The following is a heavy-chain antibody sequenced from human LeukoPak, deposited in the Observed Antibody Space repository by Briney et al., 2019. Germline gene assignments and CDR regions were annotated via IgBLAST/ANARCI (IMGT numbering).Heavy chain of an antibody. CDR1: GYTLTELS. J-gene: IGHJ3*02. D-gene: IGHD3-22*01. CDR2: FDPEDGET. V-gene: IGHV1-24*01. CDR3: ATSNYYDSNAKYAFDI. Sequence: ASVKVSCKVSGYTLTELSMHWVRQAPGKGLEWMGGFDPEDGETIYAQKFQGRVTMTEDTSTDTAYMELCSLRSEDTAVYYCATSNYYDSNAKYAFDIWGQGTMVTVSS.